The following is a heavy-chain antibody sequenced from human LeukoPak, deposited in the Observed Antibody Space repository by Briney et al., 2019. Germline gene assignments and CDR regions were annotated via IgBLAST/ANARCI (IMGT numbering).Heavy chain of an antibody. D-gene: IGHD5-24*01. CDR3: AREPQDDDAFDI. CDR2: ISYDGSNK. J-gene: IGHJ3*02. V-gene: IGHV3-30-3*01. Sequence: PGGSLRLSCAASGFTFSSYAMHWVRQAPGKGLEWVAVISYDGSNKYYADSVKGRFTISRDNSKNTLYLQMNSLRAEDTAVYYCAREPQDDDAFDIWGQGTMVTVSS. CDR1: GFTFSSYA.